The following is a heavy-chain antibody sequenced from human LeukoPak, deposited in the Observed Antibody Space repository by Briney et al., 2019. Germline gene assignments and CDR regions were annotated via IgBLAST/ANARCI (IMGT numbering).Heavy chain of an antibody. CDR3: ARSSSGSGNFDY. CDR1: GYTFTGYY. D-gene: IGHD3-10*01. J-gene: IGHJ4*02. V-gene: IGHV1-2*02. Sequence: ASVKVSCKASGYTFTGYYMHRVRQAPGQGLEWMGWINPNSGGTNYAQKFQGRVTMTRDTSISTAYMELSRLRSDDTAVYYCARSSSGSGNFDYWGQGTLVTVSS. CDR2: INPNSGGT.